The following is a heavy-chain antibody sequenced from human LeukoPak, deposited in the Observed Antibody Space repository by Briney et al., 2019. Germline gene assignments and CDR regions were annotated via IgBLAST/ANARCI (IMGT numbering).Heavy chain of an antibody. CDR1: GFTFSSYF. CDR2: ISGNGGTT. V-gene: IGHV3-64*01. Sequence: PGGSLRLSCAASGFTFSSYFMHWVRQAPGKRLEYVSAISGNGGTTHYANSVKGRFTISRDNSKNTLYLQMGSLRAEDMAVYYCARVSIAGYPYYYMDVWGKGTSVTVSS. CDR3: ARVSIAGYPYYYMDV. D-gene: IGHD5-18*01. J-gene: IGHJ6*03.